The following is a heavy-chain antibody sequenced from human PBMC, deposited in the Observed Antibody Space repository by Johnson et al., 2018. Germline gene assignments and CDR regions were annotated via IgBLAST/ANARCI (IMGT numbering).Heavy chain of an antibody. CDR3: AKGARCGGDCSPWYYYYYMDV. CDR2: IWYDGSNK. J-gene: IGHJ6*03. V-gene: IGHV3-33*06. Sequence: QVQLVESGGGVVQPGRSLRLSCAASGFTFSSYGMHWVRQAPGKGLEWVAVIWYDGSNKWYADSVKGRFTISRDNSKNTLYLQMNSLRAEDTAVYYGAKGARCGGDCSPWYYYYYMDVWGKGTTVTVSS. D-gene: IGHD2-21*02. CDR1: GFTFSSYG.